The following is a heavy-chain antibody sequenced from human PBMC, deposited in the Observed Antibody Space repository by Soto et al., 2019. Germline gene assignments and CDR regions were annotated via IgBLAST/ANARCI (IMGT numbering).Heavy chain of an antibody. CDR1: GFTFSSYW. CDR2: IKQDGSEK. V-gene: IGHV3-7*03. CDR3: ARDRDDFWSGYPPPPYYYGMDV. Sequence: EVQLVESGGGLVQPGGSLRLSCAASGFTFSSYWMSWVRQAPGKGLEWVANIKQDGSEKYYVDSVKGRFTISRDNAKNSRYLQMNSLRAEDTAVYYCARDRDDFWSGYPPPPYYYGMDVWGQGTTVTVSS. J-gene: IGHJ6*02. D-gene: IGHD3-3*01.